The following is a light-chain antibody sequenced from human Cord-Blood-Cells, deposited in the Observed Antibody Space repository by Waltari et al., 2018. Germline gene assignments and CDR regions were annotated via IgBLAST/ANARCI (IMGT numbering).Light chain of an antibody. CDR3: MQALQTPYT. V-gene: IGKV2-28*01. J-gene: IGKJ2*01. CDR2: LGS. Sequence: DIVMTQSPLSLPVTPGEPASISCRSSQSLLHSNGYNYLDWYLQTPGQSPQLLIYLGSNRASGVPDRVSGSGSGTDFTLKISRVEAEDVGVYYCMQALQTPYTFGQGTKLEIK. CDR1: QSLLHSNGYNY.